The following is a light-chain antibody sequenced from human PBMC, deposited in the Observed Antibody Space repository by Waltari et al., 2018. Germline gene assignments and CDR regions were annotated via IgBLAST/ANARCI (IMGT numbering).Light chain of an antibody. Sequence: SSGLTQDPAVSVALGQTVRITCQGDSLRSYYASWYQQKPGQAPVLVIYGKNNRPSGIPDRFSGSSSGNTASLTITGAQAEDEADYYCNSRDSSGNHRVVFGGGTKLTVL. CDR3: NSRDSSGNHRVV. V-gene: IGLV3-19*01. CDR2: GKN. CDR1: SLRSYY. J-gene: IGLJ2*01.